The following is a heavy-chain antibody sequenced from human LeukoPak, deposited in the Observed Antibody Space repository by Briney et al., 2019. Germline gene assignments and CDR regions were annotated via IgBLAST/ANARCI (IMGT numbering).Heavy chain of an antibody. V-gene: IGHV3-7*05. J-gene: IGHJ4*02. CDR2: IKQDGSEK. CDR3: ARAGCSGGNCYAALFDY. CDR1: GFIFSSHW. D-gene: IGHD2-15*01. Sequence: GGSLRLSCAASGFIFSSHWMSWVRQAPGKGLEWVANIKQDGSEKYYVDSVKGRFTISRDNAKNSLYLQMNCLGAEDTAVYYCARAGCSGGNCYAALFDYWGQGTLVTVSS.